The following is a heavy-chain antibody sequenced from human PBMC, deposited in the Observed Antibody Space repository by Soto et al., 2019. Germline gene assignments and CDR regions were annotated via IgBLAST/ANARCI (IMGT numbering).Heavy chain of an antibody. CDR2: GHHGGGT. CDR3: ARKVVVVVAARSLEYFQH. Sequence: QVRLQESGPGLVKPSGTLSLTCAVSGASVSTSDWWRWVRQPPGQVLEWIGEGHHGGGTNYNPSLKSRVTISVDTSNNQFSLRLTSVTAADTAVYYCARKVVVVVAARSLEYFQHWGQGTLVTVSS. J-gene: IGHJ1*01. D-gene: IGHD2-15*01. CDR1: GASVSTSDW. V-gene: IGHV4-4*02.